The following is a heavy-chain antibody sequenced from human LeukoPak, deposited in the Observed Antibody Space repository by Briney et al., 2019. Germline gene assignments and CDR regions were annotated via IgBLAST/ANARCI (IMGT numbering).Heavy chain of an antibody. Sequence: GGSLRLSCAVSGFTFSRYSMNWVRQAPGKGLEWVSSISSSGDYIYYADSVKGRFTISRDNAKNSLYLEMNSLRAEDTAVYYCARVAYGDDGVDYWGQGTLVTVSS. CDR2: ISSSGDYI. CDR3: ARVAYGDDGVDY. V-gene: IGHV3-21*01. J-gene: IGHJ4*02. CDR1: GFTFSRYS. D-gene: IGHD4-17*01.